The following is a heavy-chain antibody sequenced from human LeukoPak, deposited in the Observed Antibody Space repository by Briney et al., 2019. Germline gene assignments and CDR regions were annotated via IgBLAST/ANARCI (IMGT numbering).Heavy chain of an antibody. V-gene: IGHV4-39*01. CDR2: VYYSGST. J-gene: IGHJ6*03. D-gene: IGHD3-16*01. CDR1: GGFISSSTSY. Sequence: SETLSLTCTVSGGFISSSTSYWGWIRQPPGKGLEWIGDVYYSGSTYSNPSLKSRVTISVDTSNNQFSLKLSSVTAADTAVYYCARVITYYYYYMDVWGKGTTVTVSS. CDR3: ARVITYYYYYMDV.